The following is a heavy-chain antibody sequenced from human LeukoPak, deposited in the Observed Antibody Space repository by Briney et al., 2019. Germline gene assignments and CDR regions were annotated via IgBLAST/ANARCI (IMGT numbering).Heavy chain of an antibody. CDR3: ARYGAYGINFDY. CDR2: IYYSGST. Sequence: SETLSLTCTVSGGSISSGGYYWSWIRQHPGKGLEWIGYIYYSGSTYYNPSLKSRVTISVDTSKNQFSLKLSSVTAADTAVYYCARYGAYGINFDYWGQGTLVTVSS. CDR1: GGSISSGGYY. D-gene: IGHD4-17*01. V-gene: IGHV4-31*03. J-gene: IGHJ4*02.